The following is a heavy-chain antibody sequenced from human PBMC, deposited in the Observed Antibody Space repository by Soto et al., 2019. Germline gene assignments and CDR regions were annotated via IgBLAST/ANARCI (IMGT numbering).Heavy chain of an antibody. J-gene: IGHJ5*02. D-gene: IGHD2-2*01. CDR3: ASWPAARGHDWFDP. CDR1: GYTFTSYA. Sequence: QVQLVQSGAEEKKPGASVKVSCKASGYTFTSYAMHWVRQAPGQRLEWMGWINAGNGNTKYSQKFQGRVTITRDTSASTAYMELSSRRSEDTAVYYCASWPAARGHDWFDPWGQGTLVTVSS. CDR2: INAGNGNT. V-gene: IGHV1-3*05.